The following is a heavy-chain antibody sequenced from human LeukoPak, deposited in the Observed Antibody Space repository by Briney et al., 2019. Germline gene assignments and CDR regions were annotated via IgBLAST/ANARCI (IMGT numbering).Heavy chain of an antibody. Sequence: SETLSLTCTVSGVSISSYYWTWIRQPPGKGLEWIGNINYSGSTKYNPSLKSRVTISVDTSKNQFSLKLSSVTAADTAVYYRARWYYDSSGYRYFDYWGQGTLVTVSS. V-gene: IGHV4-59*01. CDR2: INYSGST. J-gene: IGHJ4*02. CDR1: GVSISSYY. D-gene: IGHD3-22*01. CDR3: ARWYYDSSGYRYFDY.